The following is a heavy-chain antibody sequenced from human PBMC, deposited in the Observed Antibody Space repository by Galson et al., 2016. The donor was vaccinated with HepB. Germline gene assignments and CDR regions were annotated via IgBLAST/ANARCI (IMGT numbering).Heavy chain of an antibody. CDR2: IKKDGSEK. CDR3: ARGGRRLWDGMDV. D-gene: IGHD2/OR15-2a*01. CDR1: RFTFSNYW. Sequence: SLRLSCAASRFTFSNYWMSWVRQAPGKGLEWVANIKKDGSEKYYADSVKGRFTIPRDNAKNSLYLQMNSLRAEDTALYYCARGGRRLWDGMDVWGQGTTVTVSS. V-gene: IGHV3-7*01. J-gene: IGHJ6*02.